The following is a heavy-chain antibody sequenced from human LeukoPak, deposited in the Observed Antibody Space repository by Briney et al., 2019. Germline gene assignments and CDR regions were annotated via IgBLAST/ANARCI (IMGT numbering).Heavy chain of an antibody. Sequence: SVKVSCKASGGTFSSYAISWVRQAPGQGLEWMGRIIPTLGIANYAQKFQGRVTITADKSTSTAYMELSSLRSEDTAVYYCARHGQENCSGGSCPYDYWGQGTLVTVSS. D-gene: IGHD2-15*01. CDR2: IIPTLGIA. V-gene: IGHV1-69*04. J-gene: IGHJ4*02. CDR3: ARHGQENCSGGSCPYDY. CDR1: GGTFSSYA.